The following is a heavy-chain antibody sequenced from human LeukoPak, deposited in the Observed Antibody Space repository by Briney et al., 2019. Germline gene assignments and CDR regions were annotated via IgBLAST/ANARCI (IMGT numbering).Heavy chain of an antibody. CDR2: IKQDGSDR. D-gene: IGHD6-19*01. V-gene: IGHV3-7*03. Sequence: VANIKQDGSDRNYVTSVRGRFTISRDNAESSLFLQMNSLRAEDTAVYYCVRNLAVAGTCFDSWGQGTLVTVSS. J-gene: IGHJ4*02. CDR3: VRNLAVAGTCFDS.